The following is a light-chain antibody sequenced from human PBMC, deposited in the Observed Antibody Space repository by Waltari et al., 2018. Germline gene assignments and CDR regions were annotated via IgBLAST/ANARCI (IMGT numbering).Light chain of an antibody. Sequence: DIQMTQSPSSLSASVGDRVTITCRASQSISSYVNWYQQKPGKAPKLLIYAASRLQSGVPSRFSGSGSGTDFTLTISSLQPEDFATYYCQQSYSTPYSFGQGTKLEIK. CDR3: QQSYSTPYS. CDR2: AAS. CDR1: QSISSY. J-gene: IGKJ2*03. V-gene: IGKV1-39*01.